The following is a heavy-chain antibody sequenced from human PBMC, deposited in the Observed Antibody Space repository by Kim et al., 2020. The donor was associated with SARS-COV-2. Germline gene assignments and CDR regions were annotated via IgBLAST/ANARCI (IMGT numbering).Heavy chain of an antibody. CDR2: IKSKTDGGTT. CDR3: TTVWFGELFTMDV. CDR1: GFTFSNAW. D-gene: IGHD3-10*01. Sequence: GGSLRLSCAASGFTFSNAWMSWVRQAPGKGLEWVGSIKSKTDGGTTDYAAPVKGRFTISRDDSKNTLYLQMNSLKTEDTAVYYCTTVWFGELFTMDVWG. V-gene: IGHV3-15*01. J-gene: IGHJ6*02.